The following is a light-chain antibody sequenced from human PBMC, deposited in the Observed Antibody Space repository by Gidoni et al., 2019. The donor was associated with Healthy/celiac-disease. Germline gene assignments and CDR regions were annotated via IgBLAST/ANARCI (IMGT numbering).Light chain of an antibody. CDR3: QQYGSSWWT. CDR2: GAA. CDR1: QSVSSSY. J-gene: IGKJ1*01. V-gene: IGKV3-20*01. Sequence: VLTQSPGSLSLSPGETATLSCRASQSVSSSYLAWYQQKPGQAHRLLISGAASRATGIPAMCSGRGSGTDFTLTISILSAEDVAVYYWQQYGSSWWTFGQGTKVEIK.